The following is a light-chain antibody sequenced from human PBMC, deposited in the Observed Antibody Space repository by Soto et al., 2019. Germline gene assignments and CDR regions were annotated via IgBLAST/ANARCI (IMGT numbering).Light chain of an antibody. CDR3: QQYYSTPHT. Sequence: DIVMTQSPASLAVSLGERATINCKSSQSVLYSSNNENYLAWYQQKPGQPPKLLLYWASTRESGVPDRFSGSGSGTDFTLTIRSLQAEDVAVYYCQQYYSTPHTFGQGTRLEIK. J-gene: IGKJ5*01. CDR2: WAS. V-gene: IGKV4-1*01. CDR1: QSVLYSSNNENY.